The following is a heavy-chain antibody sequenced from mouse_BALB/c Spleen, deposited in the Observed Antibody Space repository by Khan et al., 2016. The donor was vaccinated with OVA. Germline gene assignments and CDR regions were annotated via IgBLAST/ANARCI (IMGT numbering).Heavy chain of an antibody. CDR3: ARGNYYGYYFDY. CDR2: ISYSGVT. D-gene: IGHD1-1*01. CDR1: GYSITSRYA. J-gene: IGHJ2*01. V-gene: IGHV3-2*02. Sequence: EVQLQESGPGLVKPSQSLSLTCTVTGYSITSRYAWNWIRQFPGNKLEWMGYISYSGVTSYTPSLKSRISITRDTSKNQFFLQLNSVTTEDTATYYCARGNYYGYYFDYWGQGTTLTVSS.